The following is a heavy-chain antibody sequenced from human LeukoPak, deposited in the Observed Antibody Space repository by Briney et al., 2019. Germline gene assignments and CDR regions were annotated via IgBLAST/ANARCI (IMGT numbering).Heavy chain of an antibody. V-gene: IGHV3-33*01. CDR1: GFTFSSYG. Sequence: GSLRLSCAASGFTFSSYGMHWVRQAPGKGLEWVAVIWYDGSNKYYADSVKGRFTISRDNSKNTLYLQMNSLRAEDTAVYYCARERYSSGWPYWGQGTLVTVSS. D-gene: IGHD6-19*01. CDR3: ARERYSSGWPY. J-gene: IGHJ4*02. CDR2: IWYDGSNK.